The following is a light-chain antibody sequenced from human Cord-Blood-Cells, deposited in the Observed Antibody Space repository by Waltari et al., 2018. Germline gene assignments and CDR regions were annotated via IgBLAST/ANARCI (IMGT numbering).Light chain of an antibody. J-gene: IGLJ3*02. CDR1: RSDVGGYNY. CDR2: DVS. V-gene: IGLV2-14*01. Sequence: QSALTQPASVSGSPGPSITISCTGTRSDVGGYNYVPWYQQHPGKAPTLMIYDVSTRPSGVSNRFSGSKSGNTASLTISGLQAEDEADYYCSSYTSSSTWVFGGGTKLTVL. CDR3: SSYTSSSTWV.